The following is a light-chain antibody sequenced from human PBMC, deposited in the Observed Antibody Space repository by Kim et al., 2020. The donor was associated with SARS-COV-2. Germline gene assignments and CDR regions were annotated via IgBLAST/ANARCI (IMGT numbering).Light chain of an antibody. Sequence: YPGERATLSCSAIQSVSSNLAWYQQKPGQAPRLLIYGASTRAAGIPARFSGSGSGTEFTLAISSLQSEDFAVYYCQQYDIWPRWTFGQGTKVDIK. CDR3: QQYDIWPRWT. CDR2: GAS. CDR1: QSVSSN. V-gene: IGKV3-15*01. J-gene: IGKJ1*01.